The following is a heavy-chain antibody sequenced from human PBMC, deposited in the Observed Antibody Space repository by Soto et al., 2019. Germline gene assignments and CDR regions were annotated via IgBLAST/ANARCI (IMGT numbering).Heavy chain of an antibody. J-gene: IGHJ6*02. CDR2: IIPIFGTA. CDR1: GGTFSSYA. V-gene: IGHV1-69*13. D-gene: IGHD3-22*01. Sequence: GASVKVSCKASGGTFSSYAISWVRQAPGQGLEWMGGIIPIFGTANYAQKFQGRVTITADESTSTAYMELSSLRSEDTAVYYCARVRGKWLGSIDYYYGMDVWGQGTTVTSP. CDR3: ARVRGKWLGSIDYYYGMDV.